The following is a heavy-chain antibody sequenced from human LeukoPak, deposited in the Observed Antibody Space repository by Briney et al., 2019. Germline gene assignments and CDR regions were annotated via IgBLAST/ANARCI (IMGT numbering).Heavy chain of an antibody. Sequence: PSETLSLTCTVSGGSISSYYWSWIRQPPGKGLEWLGYIYYSGSTNYNPSLKSRVTISVDTSKNQFSLKLSSVTAADTAVYYCASSGVYNWNHPTADYWGQGTLVTVSS. D-gene: IGHD1-14*01. J-gene: IGHJ4*02. V-gene: IGHV4-59*01. CDR3: ASSGVYNWNHPTADY. CDR2: IYYSGST. CDR1: GGSISSYY.